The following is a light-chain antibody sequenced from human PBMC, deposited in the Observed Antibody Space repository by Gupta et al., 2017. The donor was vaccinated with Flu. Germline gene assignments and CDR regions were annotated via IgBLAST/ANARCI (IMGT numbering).Light chain of an antibody. CDR2: AAS. J-gene: IGKJ4*01. V-gene: IGKV1-12*01. Sequence: IQMTQSPSSVSASVGDRVTITCRASQGISSWLAWYQQKPGKAPKLLIYAASSLKTGVPSRFSGSGYGTDFTLTISTRQPEDFANYNCQHKNSFPITFGGGTKVEIK. CDR1: QGISSW. CDR3: QHKNSFPIT.